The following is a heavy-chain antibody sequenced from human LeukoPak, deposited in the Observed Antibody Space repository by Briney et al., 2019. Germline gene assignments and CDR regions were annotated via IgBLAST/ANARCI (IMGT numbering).Heavy chain of an antibody. D-gene: IGHD6-19*01. V-gene: IGHV3-7*01. CDR3: ARDCGSSGCDY. CDR1: GFIFNNYW. Sequence: GGSLRLSCGASGFIFNNYWMSWVRQPPGKGLEWVANIKQDGSEVHNVDSVKGRFTISRDNAKNSLFLQMNIPRAEDTAVYYCARDCGSSGCDYWGQGILVTVSS. CDR2: IKQDGSEV. J-gene: IGHJ4*02.